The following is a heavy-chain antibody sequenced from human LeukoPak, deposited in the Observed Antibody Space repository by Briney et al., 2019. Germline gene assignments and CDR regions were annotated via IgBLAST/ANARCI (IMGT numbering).Heavy chain of an antibody. D-gene: IGHD1-26*01. J-gene: IGHJ4*02. CDR3: ARKTGSYYYFDS. V-gene: IGHV3-74*01. CDR2: INSGGSST. Sequence: GGSLRLSCAASGFTFSSYWMHWVRQAPGKGLVWVSRINSGGSSTSYADSVKGRFTISRDNAKNTLYLQMNSLRAEDTAVYYCARKTGSYYYFDSWGQGTLVTVSS. CDR1: GFTFSSYW.